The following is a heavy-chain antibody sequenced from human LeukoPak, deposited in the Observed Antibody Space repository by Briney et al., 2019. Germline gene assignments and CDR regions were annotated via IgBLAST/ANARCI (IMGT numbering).Heavy chain of an antibody. Sequence: PGGSLRLSCEASGFTFSSYAMRWVRQVPGKGLEWVALVWHDGSKTYYADSVKGRFTVSRDNSKNTLFLQMNSLRAEDTGVYYCAKDSNDNGDYNYIDFWGQGTLVTVSS. V-gene: IGHV3-33*06. J-gene: IGHJ4*02. CDR3: AKDSNDNGDYNYIDF. CDR2: VWHDGSKT. D-gene: IGHD4-17*01. CDR1: GFTFSSYA.